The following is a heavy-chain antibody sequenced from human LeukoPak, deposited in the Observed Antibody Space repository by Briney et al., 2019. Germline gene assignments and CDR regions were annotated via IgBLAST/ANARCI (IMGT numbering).Heavy chain of an antibody. CDR3: ARTLVDTGSTYYYYGMDV. Sequence: GRSLRLSCAASGFTFSSYSMNWVRQAPGKGLEWVSSISSSSSYIYYADSVKGRFTISRDNAKNSLYLQMNSLRAEDTAVYYCARTLVDTGSTYYYYGMDVWGQGTTVTVSS. CDR2: ISSSSSYI. D-gene: IGHD5-18*01. V-gene: IGHV3-21*01. J-gene: IGHJ6*02. CDR1: GFTFSSYS.